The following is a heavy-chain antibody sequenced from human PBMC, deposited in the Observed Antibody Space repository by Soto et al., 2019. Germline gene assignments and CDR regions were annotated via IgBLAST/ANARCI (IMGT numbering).Heavy chain of an antibody. CDR3: ARVGAQQLVQRYFDY. V-gene: IGHV4-39*07. CDR1: GGSISSSSYY. J-gene: IGHJ4*02. Sequence: SETLSLTCTVSGGSISSSSYYWGWIRQPPGKGLEWIGSIYYSGSTYYNPSLKSRVTISVDTSKNQFSLKLSSVTAADTAVYYCARVGAQQLVQRYFDYWGQGTLVTVSS. D-gene: IGHD6-13*01. CDR2: IYYSGST.